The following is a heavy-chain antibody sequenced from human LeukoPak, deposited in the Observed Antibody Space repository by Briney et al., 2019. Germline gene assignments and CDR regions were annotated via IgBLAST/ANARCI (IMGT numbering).Heavy chain of an antibody. D-gene: IGHD5-18*01. J-gene: IGHJ4*02. CDR2: IYTSGSS. CDR3: ARYGWAMVDY. Sequence: KPSETLSLTCTVSGDSISSYYWSWIRQPAGKGLEWIGRIYTSGSSNYNPSLKSRVTMSVDTSKIQFSLKLSSVAAADTAVYYCARYGWAMVDYWGQGTLVTVSS. CDR1: GDSISSYY. V-gene: IGHV4-4*07.